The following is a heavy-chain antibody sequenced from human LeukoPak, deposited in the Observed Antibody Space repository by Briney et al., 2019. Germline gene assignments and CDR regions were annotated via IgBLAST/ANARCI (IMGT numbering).Heavy chain of an antibody. D-gene: IGHD5-18*01. J-gene: IGHJ6*02. V-gene: IGHV3-74*01. CDR3: ARDAVDTANAV. Sequence: GGSLRLSCAASGFTFTTYWMHWVRQAPGKGLVWVSHINSDGSITSYADSVKGRFTISRDNAKNTLYLQMNSLRAEDTAEYYCARDAVDTANAVWGQGTTVTVSS. CDR1: GFTFTTYW. CDR2: INSDGSIT.